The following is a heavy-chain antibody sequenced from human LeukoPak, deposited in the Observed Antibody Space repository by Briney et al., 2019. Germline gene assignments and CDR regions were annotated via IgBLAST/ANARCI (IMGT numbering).Heavy chain of an antibody. V-gene: IGHV1-2*02. CDR1: GYTFTGYY. CDR3: ARGGLSGSRDS. J-gene: IGHJ5*02. CDR2: VDPNSGGT. D-gene: IGHD1-26*01. Sequence: GASVKVSCKASGYTFTGYYIHWVRQAPGQGLEWMGWVDPNSGGTNYAQRLQGRVTMSSDTSIRTVYMELSRLRSDDTAVYYCARGGLSGSRDSWGQGTLVTVSS.